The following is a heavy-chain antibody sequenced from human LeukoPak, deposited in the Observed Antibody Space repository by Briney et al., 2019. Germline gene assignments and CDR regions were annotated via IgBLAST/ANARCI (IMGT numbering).Heavy chain of an antibody. CDR3: ARDRNYYDSSGWQYYYYYYMDV. CDR2: MNPNSGNT. V-gene: IGHV1-8*02. Sequence: GASVKVSCKASGYTFTSYDINWVRQTTGQGLEWMGWMNPNSGNTGYAQKFQGRVTMTRDTSISTAYMELSRLRSDDTAVYYCARDRNYYDSSGWQYYYYYYMDVWGKGTTVTVSS. J-gene: IGHJ6*03. CDR1: GYTFTSYD. D-gene: IGHD3-22*01.